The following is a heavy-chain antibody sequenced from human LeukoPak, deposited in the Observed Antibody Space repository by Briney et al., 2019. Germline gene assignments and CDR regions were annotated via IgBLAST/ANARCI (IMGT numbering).Heavy chain of an antibody. CDR3: AREKEYYYDSSGYYSDTRYYFDY. CDR1: GFTFSSYS. D-gene: IGHD3-22*01. J-gene: IGHJ4*02. Sequence: SGGSLRLSCAASGFTFSSYSMTWVRQAPGKGLEWVSSISSSSSYIYYADSVKGRFTISRDNAKNSLYLQMNSLRAEDTAVYYCAREKEYYYDSSGYYSDTRYYFDYWGQGTLVTVSS. CDR2: ISSSSSYI. V-gene: IGHV3-21*01.